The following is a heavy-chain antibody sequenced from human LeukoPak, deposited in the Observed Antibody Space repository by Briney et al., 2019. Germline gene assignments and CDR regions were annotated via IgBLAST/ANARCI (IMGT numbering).Heavy chain of an antibody. CDR1: GGTFSSYA. CDR3: ARALLYSWFDP. J-gene: IGHJ5*02. V-gene: IGHV1-18*01. Sequence: GASVKVSCKASGGTFSSYAISWVRQAPGQGLEWMGWISAYNGNTNYAQKLQGRVTMTTDTSTSTAYMELRSLRSDDTAVYYCARALLYSWFDPWGQGTLVTVSS. CDR2: ISAYNGNT.